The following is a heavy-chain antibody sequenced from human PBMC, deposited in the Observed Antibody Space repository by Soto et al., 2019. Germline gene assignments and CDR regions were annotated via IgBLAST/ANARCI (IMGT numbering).Heavy chain of an antibody. Sequence: QVQLQQWGAGLLKPSETLSLTCAVYGGSFSGYSWSWIRQPPGKGLEWIGEINHSGSTNYNPSLKSRVTISVDTSKIQFSLKLSSVTAAETAVYYCARARYYGSGSYSRGYYYGMDVWGQGTTVTVSS. J-gene: IGHJ6*02. CDR3: ARARYYGSGSYSRGYYYGMDV. D-gene: IGHD3-10*01. CDR2: INHSGST. CDR1: GGSFSGYS. V-gene: IGHV4-34*01.